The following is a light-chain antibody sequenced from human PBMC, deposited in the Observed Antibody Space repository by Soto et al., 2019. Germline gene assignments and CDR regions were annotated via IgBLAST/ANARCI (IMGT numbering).Light chain of an antibody. J-gene: IGKJ1*01. CDR2: GAS. V-gene: IGKV3-15*01. Sequence: ETVMTPSPATLSVSPVERATLSCWASQSVNSNLAWYQQKLGQAPRVLIYGASTRATGIPARFSGSGSETEFILTISSLQSEDSATYYCQHYNTWPWTFGQGTKVDI. CDR1: QSVNSN. CDR3: QHYNTWPWT.